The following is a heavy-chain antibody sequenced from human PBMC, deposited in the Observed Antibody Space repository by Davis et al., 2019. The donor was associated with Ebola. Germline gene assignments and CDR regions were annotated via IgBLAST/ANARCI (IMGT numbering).Heavy chain of an antibody. Sequence: GSLRLSCTVSGGSISSYYWSWIRQPPGKGLEWIGEINHSGGTNYNPSLKSRVTISVDTSKNQFSLKLNYVTAADTAVYYCTRGWGMDVRGQGATVTVSS. CDR1: GGSISSYY. CDR3: TRGWGMDV. CDR2: INHSGGT. V-gene: IGHV4-34*01. J-gene: IGHJ6*02.